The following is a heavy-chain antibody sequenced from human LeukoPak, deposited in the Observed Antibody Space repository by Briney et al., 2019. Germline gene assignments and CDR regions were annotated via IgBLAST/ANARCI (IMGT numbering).Heavy chain of an antibody. CDR2: IYYSGST. V-gene: IGHV4-39*01. Sequence: SETLSLTCTVSGGSISSSSYYWGWIRQPPGKGLEWIGSIYYSGSTYYNPSLKSRVTISVDTSKNQFSPKLSSVTAADTAVYYCARHISSNCSGGSCPYYYYYYYMDVWGKGTTVTVSS. D-gene: IGHD2-15*01. CDR3: ARHISSNCSGGSCPYYYYYYYMDV. J-gene: IGHJ6*03. CDR1: GGSISSSSYY.